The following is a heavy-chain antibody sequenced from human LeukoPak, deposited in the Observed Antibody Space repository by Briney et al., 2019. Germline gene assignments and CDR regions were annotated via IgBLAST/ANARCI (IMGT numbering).Heavy chain of an antibody. V-gene: IGHV3-30*03. CDR1: GFTFPTYG. CDR2: ISYDGNKG. D-gene: IGHD4-17*01. J-gene: IGHJ3*02. CDR3: ARDPNGDYVGAFEI. Sequence: PGGSLRLSCAGSGFTFPTYGMHWVRQAQGKGLEWVAYISYDGNKGYYTDSVKGRFTISRDNSKNMLFLQMNRLRADDTAAYYCARDPNGDYVGAFEILGQGTMVTVSS.